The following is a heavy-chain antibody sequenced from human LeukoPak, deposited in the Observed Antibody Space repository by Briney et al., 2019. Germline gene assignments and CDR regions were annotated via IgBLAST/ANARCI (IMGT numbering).Heavy chain of an antibody. J-gene: IGHJ6*02. CDR1: GGSFSGYY. CDR2: IYYSGGN. D-gene: IGHD6-13*01. CDR3: ARSSSSWYVSYYGMDV. V-gene: IGHV4-31*11. Sequence: PSETLSLTCAVYGGSFSGYYWSWIRQHPGKGLEWIGYIYYSGGNYYNPSLKSRATISVDTSKNQFSLKLSSVTAADTAVYYCARSSSSWYVSYYGMDVWGQGTTVTVSS.